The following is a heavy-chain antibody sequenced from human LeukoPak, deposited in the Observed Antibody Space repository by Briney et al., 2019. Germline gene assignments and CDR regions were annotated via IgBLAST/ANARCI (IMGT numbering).Heavy chain of an antibody. CDR2: IYPGDSDT. J-gene: IGHJ4*02. D-gene: IGHD6-13*01. CDR3: ARRAAAGIFPDN. Sequence: GESLKISCQGSGYTFTSYWIAWVRQMPGKGLEWMGVIYPGDSDTTYSLSFQGQVTISADKSISTAYLQWSSLKASDTAMYYCARRAAAGIFPDNWGQGTLVTVSS. V-gene: IGHV5-51*01. CDR1: GYTFTSYW.